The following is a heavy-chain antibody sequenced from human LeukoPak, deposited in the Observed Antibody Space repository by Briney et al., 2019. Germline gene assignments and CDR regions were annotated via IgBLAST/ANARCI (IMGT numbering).Heavy chain of an antibody. V-gene: IGHV3-53*01. J-gene: IGHJ3*02. CDR2: IYSAGAT. D-gene: IGHD1-26*01. Sequence: GGSLRLSCAASGFTVSDNYMTWVRQAPGKGLEWVSSIYSAGATHYAESVKGRFTISRDNSKNTLYLQMNCLRAEDMAVYYCARIEWERLGRAFDIWGQGTMVTVSS. CDR1: GFTVSDNY. CDR3: ARIEWERLGRAFDI.